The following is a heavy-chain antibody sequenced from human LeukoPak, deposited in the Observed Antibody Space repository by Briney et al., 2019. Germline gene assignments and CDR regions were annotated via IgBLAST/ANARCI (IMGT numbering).Heavy chain of an antibody. J-gene: IGHJ4*02. Sequence: SETLSLTCTVSGGSISSGSYYWSWIRQPAGKGLEWIGRIYSSGSTNYNPSLKSRVTISVDTSKNQFSLKLSSVTAADTAVYYCARARGSHFDYWGQGTLVTVSS. CDR1: GGSISSGSYY. V-gene: IGHV4-61*02. D-gene: IGHD1-26*01. CDR3: ARARGSHFDY. CDR2: IYSSGST.